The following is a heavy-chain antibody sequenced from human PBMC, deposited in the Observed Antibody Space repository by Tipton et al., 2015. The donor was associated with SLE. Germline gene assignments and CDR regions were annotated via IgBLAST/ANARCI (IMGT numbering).Heavy chain of an antibody. V-gene: IGHV1-46*01. D-gene: IGHD4/OR15-4a*01. Sequence: QSGPEVKKPGASVKVSCKASGYTFTSYYMHWVRQAPGQGLEWMGIINPSGGSTSYAQKFQGRVTMTRDTSTSTVYMELSSLRSEDTAVYYCARWGPRYGGEDNWFDPWGQGTLVTVSS. J-gene: IGHJ5*02. CDR3: ARWGPRYGGEDNWFDP. CDR1: GYTFTSYY. CDR2: INPSGGST.